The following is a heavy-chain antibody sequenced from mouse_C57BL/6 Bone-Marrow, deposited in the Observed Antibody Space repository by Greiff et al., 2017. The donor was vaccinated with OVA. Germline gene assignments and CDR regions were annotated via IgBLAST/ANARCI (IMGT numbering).Heavy chain of an antibody. CDR2: IDPSDSYT. CDR3: ARWGTTVVARYFDV. Sequence: VQLQQPGAELVRPGTSVKLSCKASGYTFTSYWMHWVKQRPGQGLEWIGVIDPSDSYTNYNQKFKGKATLTVDTSSSTAYMQLSSLTSEDSAVYYCARWGTTVVARYFDVWGTGTTVTVSS. J-gene: IGHJ1*03. CDR1: GYTFTSYW. D-gene: IGHD1-1*01. V-gene: IGHV1-59*01.